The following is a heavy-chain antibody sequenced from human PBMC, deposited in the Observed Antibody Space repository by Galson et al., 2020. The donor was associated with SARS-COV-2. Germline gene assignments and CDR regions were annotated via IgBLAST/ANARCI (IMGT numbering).Heavy chain of an antibody. Sequence: ASVKVSCKVSGHTITELSMHWVRQAPGQGLEWMGGFDPEDGETIYAQKFQGRVNMTEETSTDTANMELSSLRSEDTAVYYCATGPAVTFARGCQIVGAIPTRPHNNNWFDPWGQGTLATVSS. CDR1: GHTITELS. J-gene: IGHJ5*02. V-gene: IGHV1-24*01. CDR3: ATGPAVTFARGCQIVGAIPTRPHNNNWFDP. D-gene: IGHD1-26*01. CDR2: FDPEDGET.